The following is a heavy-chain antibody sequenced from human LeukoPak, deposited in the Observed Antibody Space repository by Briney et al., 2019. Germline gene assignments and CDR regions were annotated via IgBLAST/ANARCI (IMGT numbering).Heavy chain of an antibody. CDR2: IYYSGST. CDR3: ASQDYGDYPPSPLFDY. D-gene: IGHD4-17*01. Sequence: PSETLSLTCTVSGGSISSYYWSWIRQPPGKGLEWIGYIYYSGSTNYNPSLKSRVTISVDTSKNQFSLKLSSVTAADTAVYYCASQDYGDYPPSPLFDYWGQGTLVTVSS. CDR1: GGSISSYY. V-gene: IGHV4-59*08. J-gene: IGHJ4*02.